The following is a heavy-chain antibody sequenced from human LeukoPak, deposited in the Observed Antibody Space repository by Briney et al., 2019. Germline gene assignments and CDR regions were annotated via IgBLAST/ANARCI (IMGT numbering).Heavy chain of an antibody. V-gene: IGHV4-59*08. CDR2: IYYSGST. CDR3: ASLVNYGDQNAFDI. Sequence: SETLFLTCTVSGGSISSYYWSWIRQPPGKGLEWIGYIYYSGSTNYNPSLKSRVTISVDTSKNQFSLKLSSVTAADTAVYYCASLVNYGDQNAFDIWGQGTMVTVSS. D-gene: IGHD4-17*01. CDR1: GGSISSYY. J-gene: IGHJ3*02.